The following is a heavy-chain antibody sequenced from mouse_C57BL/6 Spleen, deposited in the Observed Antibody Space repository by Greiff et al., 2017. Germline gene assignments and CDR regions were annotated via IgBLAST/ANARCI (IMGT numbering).Heavy chain of an antibody. Sequence: QVQLKQSGAELMKPGASVKLSCKAPGYTFTGYWIEWVKQRPGHGLEWIGEILPGSGSTNDNENFKGKATVTADTSSNTAYMQLSSLTTEDSAIYYCAFGSSQFAYWGQGTLVTVSA. V-gene: IGHV1-9*01. CDR2: ILPGSGST. CDR3: AFGSSQFAY. D-gene: IGHD1-1*01. CDR1: GYTFTGYW. J-gene: IGHJ3*01.